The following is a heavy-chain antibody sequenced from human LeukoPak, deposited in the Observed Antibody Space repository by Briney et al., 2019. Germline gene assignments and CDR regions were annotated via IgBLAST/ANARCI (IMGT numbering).Heavy chain of an antibody. V-gene: IGHV1-24*01. CDR3: ATGRYYGSGSPHFDY. CDR1: GYTLTELS. D-gene: IGHD3-10*01. Sequence: ASVKVSCKVSGYTLTELSMHWVRQAPGKGLEWMGCFDPEDGETIYAQKFQGRVTMTEDTSTDTAYMELSSLRSEDTAVYYCATGRYYGSGSPHFDYWGQGTLVTVSS. J-gene: IGHJ4*02. CDR2: FDPEDGET.